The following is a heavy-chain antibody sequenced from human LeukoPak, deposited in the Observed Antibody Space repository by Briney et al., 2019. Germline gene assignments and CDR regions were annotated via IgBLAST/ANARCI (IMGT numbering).Heavy chain of an antibody. Sequence: SETLSLTCTVSGYSISSGYYWGWIRQPPGKGLEWIGSIYHSGSTYYNPSLKSRVTISVDTSKNQFSLKLSSVTAADTAVYYCARSLGRNYAAKYYFDYWGQGTLVTVSS. CDR3: ARSLGRNYAAKYYFDY. J-gene: IGHJ4*02. V-gene: IGHV4-38-2*02. D-gene: IGHD1-7*01. CDR2: IYHSGST. CDR1: GYSISSGYY.